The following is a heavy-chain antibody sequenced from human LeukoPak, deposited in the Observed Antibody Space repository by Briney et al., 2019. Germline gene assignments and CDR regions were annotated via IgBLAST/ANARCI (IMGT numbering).Heavy chain of an antibody. CDR1: GFNFRSYW. V-gene: IGHV3-74*01. J-gene: IGHJ4*02. Sequence: GGSLRLSCVASGFNFRSYWMHWARQAPGEGLVWVSRINSDGTGTYADSVKGRFTISRDNANNTLYLQMNSLRADDTAVYYCTRDTRTCHSSGCWKPSDYWGQGALVTVSS. CDR2: INSDGTGT. CDR3: TRDTRTCHSSGCWKPSDY. D-gene: IGHD3-22*01.